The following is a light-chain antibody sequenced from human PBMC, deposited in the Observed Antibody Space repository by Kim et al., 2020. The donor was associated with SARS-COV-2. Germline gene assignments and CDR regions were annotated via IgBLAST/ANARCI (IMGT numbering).Light chain of an antibody. CDR3: LQDYNYPMT. CDR2: ATS. J-gene: IGKJ1*01. CDR1: QGIRND. V-gene: IGKV1-6*01. Sequence: AIQMTQSPSSLSVSVGDRVTITCRASQGIRNDLGWYQQKPGKAPKLLIYATSSLQSGVPSRFSGSGSGTDFTLTISSQQPEDFATYYCLQDYNYPMTFGQGTKVDIK.